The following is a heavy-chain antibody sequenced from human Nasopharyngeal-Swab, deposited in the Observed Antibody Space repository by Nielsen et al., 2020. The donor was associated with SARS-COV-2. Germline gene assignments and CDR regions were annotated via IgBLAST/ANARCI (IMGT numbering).Heavy chain of an antibody. D-gene: IGHD1-26*01. Sequence: GESLKISCAASGFTFSSYAMHWVRQAPGKGLEWVAVISYDGSNKYYADSVKGRFTISRDNSKNTLYLQMNSLRAEDTAVYYCARPYSGSYWRYFDYWGQGTLVTVSS. V-gene: IGHV3-30-3*01. J-gene: IGHJ4*02. CDR2: ISYDGSNK. CDR1: GFTFSSYA. CDR3: ARPYSGSYWRYFDY.